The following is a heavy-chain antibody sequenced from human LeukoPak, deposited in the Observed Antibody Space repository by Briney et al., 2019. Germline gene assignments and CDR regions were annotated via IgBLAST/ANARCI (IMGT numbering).Heavy chain of an antibody. CDR1: GFTFTNYV. D-gene: IGHD6-19*01. V-gene: IGHV3-23*01. J-gene: IGHJ4*02. Sequence: GGSLRLSCAASGFTFTNYVMSWVRQAPGKGLEWVSGISGSNIFTYYADSVKGRFTISRDNSKNTLYLQMNSLRAEDTAVYYCAKEHRGSGWYQWGYFDYWGQGTLVTVSS. CDR3: AKEHRGSGWYQWGYFDY. CDR2: ISGSNIFT.